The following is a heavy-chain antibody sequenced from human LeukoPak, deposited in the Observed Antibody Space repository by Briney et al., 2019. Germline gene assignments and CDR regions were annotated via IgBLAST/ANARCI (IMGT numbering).Heavy chain of an antibody. CDR2: FDPEDGET. CDR1: GYTLTELS. Sequence: ASVKVSCKVSGYTLTELSMHWVRQAPGKGLEWMRGFDPEDGETIYAQKFQGRVTMTEDTSTDTAYMELSSLRSEDTAVYYCATVIAVAGNVNPDYWGQGTLVTVSS. CDR3: ATVIAVAGNVNPDY. V-gene: IGHV1-24*01. J-gene: IGHJ4*02. D-gene: IGHD6-19*01.